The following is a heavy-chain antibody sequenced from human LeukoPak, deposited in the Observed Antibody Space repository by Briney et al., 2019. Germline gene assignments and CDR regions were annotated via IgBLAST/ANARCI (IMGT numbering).Heavy chain of an antibody. CDR3: AKDPLGYCSRASCRYLDY. Sequence: GGSLRLSCAASGFTFSSYGMHWVRQAPGQGLEWVAFIQYDGSNKYYADSVKGRFTISRDNSKDTLFLQMNSLRPEDAAVFYCAKDPLGYCSRASCRYLDYWGQGTLVTVSS. CDR1: GFTFSSYG. D-gene: IGHD2-2*01. CDR2: IQYDGSNK. J-gene: IGHJ4*02. V-gene: IGHV3-30*02.